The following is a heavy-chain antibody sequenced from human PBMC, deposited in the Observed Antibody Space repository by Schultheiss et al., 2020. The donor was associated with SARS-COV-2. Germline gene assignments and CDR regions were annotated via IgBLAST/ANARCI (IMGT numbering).Heavy chain of an antibody. V-gene: IGHV4-39*01. CDR3: ARHSDGGTIFGVVIGVNWFDP. Sequence: SETLSLTCTVSGGSISSYYWSWIRQPPGKGLEWIGSIYYSGSTYYNPSLKSRVTISVDTSKNQFSLKLSSVTAADTAVYYCARHSDGGTIFGVVIGVNWFDPWGQGTLVTVSS. CDR2: IYYSGST. D-gene: IGHD3-3*01. J-gene: IGHJ5*02. CDR1: GGSISSYY.